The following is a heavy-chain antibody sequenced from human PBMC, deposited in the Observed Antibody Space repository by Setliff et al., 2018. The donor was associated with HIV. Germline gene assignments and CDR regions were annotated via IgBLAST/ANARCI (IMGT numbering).Heavy chain of an antibody. CDR1: GFNFSDDY. V-gene: IGHV3-11*04. Sequence: GGSLRLSCVVSGFNFSDDYMSWIRQAPGKGLEWVSYISTSGNRIHYADSVKGRFTISRDNAKNSLYLQMDSLRAEDTAVYYCAPLVGATGAPSYWGQGTLVTVSS. CDR3: APLVGATGAPSY. J-gene: IGHJ4*02. D-gene: IGHD1-26*01. CDR2: ISTSGNRI.